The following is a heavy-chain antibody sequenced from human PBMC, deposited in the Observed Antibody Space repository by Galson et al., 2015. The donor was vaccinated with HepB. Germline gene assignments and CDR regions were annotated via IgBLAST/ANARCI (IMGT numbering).Heavy chain of an antibody. V-gene: IGHV5-51*01. D-gene: IGHD3-9*01. CDR2: IYPGDSDT. J-gene: IGHJ1*01. Sequence: QSGAEVKKPGESLKISCKGSGYSFTSYWIGWVRQMPGKGLEWMGIIYPGDSDTRYSPSFQGQVTISADKPISTAYLQWSSLKASDPAIYYCARLTFISGLYYDLLTALDNWGQGPLVTVSS. CDR1: GYSFTSYW. CDR3: ARLTFISGLYYDLLTALDN.